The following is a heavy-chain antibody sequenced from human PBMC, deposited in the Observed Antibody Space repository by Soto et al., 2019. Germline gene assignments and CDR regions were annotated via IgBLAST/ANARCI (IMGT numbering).Heavy chain of an antibody. CDR1: GFTFSSYG. D-gene: IGHD5-12*01. CDR2: ISYDGSNK. Sequence: QVQLVESGGGVVQSGRSLRLSCAASGFTFSSYGMHWVRQAPGKGLEWVAVISYDGSNKYYADSVKGRFTISRDNSKNTLYLQMNSLRAEDTAVYYCAKEASASGYETDYWGQGTLVTVSS. J-gene: IGHJ4*02. CDR3: AKEASASGYETDY. V-gene: IGHV3-30*18.